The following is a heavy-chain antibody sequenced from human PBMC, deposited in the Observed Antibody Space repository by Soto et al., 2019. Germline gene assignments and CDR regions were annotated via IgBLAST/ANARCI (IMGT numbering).Heavy chain of an antibody. CDR1: GGSIRSNNW. CDR3: ARLYSGSYSDS. CDR2: IFHSGST. D-gene: IGHD1-26*01. V-gene: IGHV4-4*02. Sequence: QVQLQESGPGLVKPSGTLSLTCAVSGGSIRSNNWWSWVRQPPGKGLEWIGEIFHSGSTNYNPSLTTRVTISVDKSKNQSSLTLSPVTAADTAVYYSARLYSGSYSDSWGQGTLVTVSS. J-gene: IGHJ4*02.